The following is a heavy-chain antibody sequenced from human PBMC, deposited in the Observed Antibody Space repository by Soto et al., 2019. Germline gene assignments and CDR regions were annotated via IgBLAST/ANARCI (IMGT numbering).Heavy chain of an antibody. CDR1: GGSISSGGYY. D-gene: IGHD3-3*01. CDR3: ASRGYDFWSGYYTGVDY. V-gene: IGHV4-31*03. J-gene: IGHJ4*02. Sequence: SETLSLTCTVSGGSISSGGYYWSWIRQHPGKGLEWIGYIYYSGSTYYNPSLKSRVTISVDTSKNQFSLKLSSVTAADTAVYNCASRGYDFWSGYYTGVDYWGQGTLVTVSS. CDR2: IYYSGST.